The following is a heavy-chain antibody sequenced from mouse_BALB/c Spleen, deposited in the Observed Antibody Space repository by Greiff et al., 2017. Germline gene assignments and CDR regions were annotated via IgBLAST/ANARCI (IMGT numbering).Heavy chain of an antibody. J-gene: IGHJ4*01. V-gene: IGHV1-14*01. CDR3: ARSPYDYDGMYAMDY. D-gene: IGHD2-4*01. CDR1: GYTFTSYV. Sequence: EVQLQQSGPELVKPGASVKMSCKASGYTFTSYVMHWVKQKPGQGLEWIGYINPYNDGTKYNEKFKGKATLTSDKSSSTAYMELSSLTSEDSAVYYCARSPYDYDGMYAMDYWGQGTSGTVSS. CDR2: INPYNDGT.